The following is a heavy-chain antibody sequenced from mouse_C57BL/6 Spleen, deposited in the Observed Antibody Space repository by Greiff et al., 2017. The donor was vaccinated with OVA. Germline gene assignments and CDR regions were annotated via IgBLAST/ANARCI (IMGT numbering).Heavy chain of an antibody. Sequence: VKLQQPGAELVRPGTSVKLSCKASGYTFTSYWMHWVKQRPGQGLEWIGVIDPSDSYTNYNQKFKGKATLTVDTSSSTAYMQLSSLTSEDSAVYYCARLDGNYGYWGQGTTLTVSS. V-gene: IGHV1-59*01. D-gene: IGHD2-1*01. J-gene: IGHJ2*01. CDR2: IDPSDSYT. CDR1: GYTFTSYW. CDR3: ARLDGNYGY.